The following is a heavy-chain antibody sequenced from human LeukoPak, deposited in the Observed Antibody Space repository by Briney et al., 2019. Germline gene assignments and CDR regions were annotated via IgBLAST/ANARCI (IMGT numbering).Heavy chain of an antibody. CDR2: IGGSGGTT. V-gene: IGHV3-23*01. CDR3: AQFVRDYVWGSYRYSDDY. D-gene: IGHD3-16*02. J-gene: IGHJ4*01. Sequence: GGSLRLSCAASGFTFSRYAMSWVRQAPGKGLEWVSSIGGSGGTTYYADSVQGRFTISRDNSKNTLYLQMNSLRAEDTAVYYCAQFVRDYVWGSYRYSDDYWGQGTLVTVSS. CDR1: GFTFSRYA.